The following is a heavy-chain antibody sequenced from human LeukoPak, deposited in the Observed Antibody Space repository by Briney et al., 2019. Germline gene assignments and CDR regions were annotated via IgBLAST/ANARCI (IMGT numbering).Heavy chain of an antibody. D-gene: IGHD2-2*01. Sequence: SETLSLTCTVSGGSISSSSYYWGWIRQPPGKGLEWIGSIYYSGSTYYNPSLKSRVTISADTSKNQFSLKLSSVTAADTAVYYCARRLVYFDYWGQGTRVTVSS. CDR3: ARRLVYFDY. J-gene: IGHJ4*02. CDR2: IYYSGST. CDR1: GGSISSSSYY. V-gene: IGHV4-39*01.